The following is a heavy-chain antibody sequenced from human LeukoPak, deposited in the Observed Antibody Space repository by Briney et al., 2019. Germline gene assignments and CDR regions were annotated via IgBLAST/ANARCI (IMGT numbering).Heavy chain of an antibody. D-gene: IGHD6-19*01. CDR1: GGSISPYY. CDR2: IYYNGET. CDR3: ARGGYDDLTAGWLGPLDF. J-gene: IGHJ4*02. V-gene: IGHV4-59*01. Sequence: SETLSLTCTVSGGSISPYYWTWIRQPPGKGLEWVGCIYYNGETNYNPSLKSRLTASVDTSKNQFSLRLSPVTAADTAVYYCARGGYDDLTAGWLGPLDFWGQGSLVTVSS.